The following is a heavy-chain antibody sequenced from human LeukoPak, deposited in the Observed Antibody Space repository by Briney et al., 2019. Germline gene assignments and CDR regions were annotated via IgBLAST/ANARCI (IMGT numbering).Heavy chain of an antibody. J-gene: IGHJ4*02. CDR3: GKRLTSWELEY. V-gene: IGHV3-21*01. CDR1: GFTFSSYT. Sequence: PGGSLRLSCAASGFTFSSYTLSWVRQAPGKGLEWVSSMSSSRSYIYYADSVEGRFTISRDNSKNTLYLQMNSLRAEDTAVYYCGKRLTSWELEYWGQGTLVTVSS. CDR2: MSSSRSYI. D-gene: IGHD1-26*01.